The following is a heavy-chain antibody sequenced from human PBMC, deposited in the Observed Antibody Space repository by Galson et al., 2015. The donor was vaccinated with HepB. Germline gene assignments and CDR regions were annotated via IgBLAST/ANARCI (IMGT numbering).Heavy chain of an antibody. Sequence: SVKVSCKASGYSFTSSGISWVRQAPGQGLEWMGWISGYNANRNYAQKFQGRVTMTTDTSTSTAYMELRSLRSDDTAVFYCARAYYYYYYMDVWGKGTTVTVSS. CDR1: GYSFTSSG. J-gene: IGHJ6*03. V-gene: IGHV1-18*01. CDR3: ARAYYYYYYMDV. CDR2: ISGYNANR.